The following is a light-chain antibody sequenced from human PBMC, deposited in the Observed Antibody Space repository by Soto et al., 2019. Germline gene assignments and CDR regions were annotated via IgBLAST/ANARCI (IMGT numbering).Light chain of an antibody. V-gene: IGLV2-14*01. CDR2: EVT. Sequence: QSVLTQPASVSGSPGQSITISCTGTSSDVGGYNYVSWYQQHPGQVPKLTIYEVTNRPSGVSSRFSGSKSGSTASLTVSGLQTEDKANYYSTSYEPGSNALGTGTNSPS. CDR3: TSYEPGSNA. J-gene: IGLJ1*01. CDR1: SSDVGGYNY.